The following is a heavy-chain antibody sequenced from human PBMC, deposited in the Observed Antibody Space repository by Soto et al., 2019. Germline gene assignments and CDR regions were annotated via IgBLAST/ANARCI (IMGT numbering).Heavy chain of an antibody. CDR3: ARARSYCTNGVCRSYYGMDV. CDR1: GYTFTSYD. J-gene: IGHJ6*02. V-gene: IGHV1-8*01. Sequence: VASVKVSCKASGYTFTSYDINWVRQATGQGLEWMGWMNPNSGNTGYAQKFQGRVTMTRNTSISTAYMELSSLRSEDTAVYYCARARSYCTNGVCRSYYGMDVWGQGTTVTVSS. D-gene: IGHD2-8*01. CDR2: MNPNSGNT.